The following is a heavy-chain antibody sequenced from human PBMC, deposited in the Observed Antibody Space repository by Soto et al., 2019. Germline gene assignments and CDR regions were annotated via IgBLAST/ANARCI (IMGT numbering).Heavy chain of an antibody. CDR3: ARGQGYCSSTSCYHYYYYGMDV. D-gene: IGHD2-2*01. Sequence: TLSLTCTVSGGSISSGGYYWSWIRQHPGKGLEWIGYIYYSGSTYYNPSLKSRVTISVDTSKNQFSLKLSSVTAADTAVYYCARGQGYCSSTSCYHYYYYGMDVWGQGTTVTVSS. CDR1: GGSISSGGYY. V-gene: IGHV4-31*03. J-gene: IGHJ6*02. CDR2: IYYSGST.